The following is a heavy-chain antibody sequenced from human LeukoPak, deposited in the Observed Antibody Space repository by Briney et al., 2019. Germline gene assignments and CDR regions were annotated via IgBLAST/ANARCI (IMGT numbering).Heavy chain of an antibody. CDR1: GFTFSNYW. Sequence: GGSLRLSCAASGFTFSNYWMTWVRQAPGEGLEWVANIKEDGSEKYYADSVEGRFTASRDYSKNSLSLQMYSLRAEDTAVYSCARGHYGMDVWGQGTTVIVSS. J-gene: IGHJ6*02. CDR3: ARGHYGMDV. V-gene: IGHV3-7*01. CDR2: IKEDGSEK.